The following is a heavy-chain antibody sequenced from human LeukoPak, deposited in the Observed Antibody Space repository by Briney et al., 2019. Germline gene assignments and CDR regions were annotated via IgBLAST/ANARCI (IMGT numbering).Heavy chain of an antibody. V-gene: IGHV4-30-2*01. Sequence: NPSQTLSLTCAVSGGSISSGGYSWSWIRQPPGKGLEWIGYIYHGGSTYYNPSLKSRVTISVDKSKNQFSLKLSSVTAADTAVYYCARTDDSSGYYYRDPFDYWGQGTLVTVSS. D-gene: IGHD3-22*01. CDR2: IYHGGST. J-gene: IGHJ4*02. CDR3: ARTDDSSGYYYRDPFDY. CDR1: GGSISSGGYS.